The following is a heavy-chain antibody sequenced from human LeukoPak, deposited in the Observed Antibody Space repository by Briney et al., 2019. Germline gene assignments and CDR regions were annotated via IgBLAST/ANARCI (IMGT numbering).Heavy chain of an antibody. CDR3: ARGLVFCASCHGFNY. Sequence: GGSLRLSCAASGFTFSSYWMHWVRHAPGKGLVWVSRINSDGSSTSYADSVKGRFTISRDNAKNTLYLQMNSLRAEDTAVYYCARGLVFCASCHGFNYWGQGTLVTVSS. CDR2: INSDGSST. V-gene: IGHV3-74*01. D-gene: IGHD2-2*01. CDR1: GFTFSSYW. J-gene: IGHJ4*02.